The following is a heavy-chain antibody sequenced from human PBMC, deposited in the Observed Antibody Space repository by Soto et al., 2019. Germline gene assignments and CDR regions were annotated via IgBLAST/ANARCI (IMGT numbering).Heavy chain of an antibody. CDR1: EFTFSNYA. CDR2: ISYGGGTT. CDR3: AKNPGYYYDSTGYHFDY. Sequence: GGSLRLSCAASEFTFSNYAMSWVRQAPGKGLEWVSAISYGGGTTYYADTVKGRFTISRDNSMNILYLQMNSLRAEDTAVYYCAKNPGYYYDSTGYHFDYWGQGTLVTVSS. J-gene: IGHJ4*02. D-gene: IGHD3-22*01. V-gene: IGHV3-23*01.